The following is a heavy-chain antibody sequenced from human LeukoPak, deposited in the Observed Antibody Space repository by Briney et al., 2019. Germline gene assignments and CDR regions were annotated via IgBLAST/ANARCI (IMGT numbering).Heavy chain of an antibody. J-gene: IGHJ3*02. CDR2: INSDGSST. CDR3: ARDHDGLWAHDAFDI. Sequence: GSLRLSCAASGFTFSSYWMHWVRQAPGKGLVWVSRINSDGSSTSYADSVKGRFTISRDNAKNTLYLQMNSLRAEDTAVYYCARDHDGLWAHDAFDIWGQGTMVTVSS. V-gene: IGHV3-74*01. D-gene: IGHD2-21*01. CDR1: GFTFSSYW.